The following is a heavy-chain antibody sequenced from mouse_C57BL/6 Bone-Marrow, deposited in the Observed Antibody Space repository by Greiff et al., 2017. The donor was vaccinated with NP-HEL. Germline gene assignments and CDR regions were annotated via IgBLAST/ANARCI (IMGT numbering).Heavy chain of an antibody. J-gene: IGHJ4*01. Sequence: EVMLVESGGDLVKPGGSLKLSCAASGFTFSSYGMSWVRQTPDKRLAWVATISSGGSYTYYPDSVKGRFTISRDNAKNTLYLQMSILKSEDTAMYYCARHGPYAMDYWGQGTSVTVSS. CDR1: GFTFSSYG. CDR2: ISSGGSYT. V-gene: IGHV5-6*02. CDR3: ARHGPYAMDY.